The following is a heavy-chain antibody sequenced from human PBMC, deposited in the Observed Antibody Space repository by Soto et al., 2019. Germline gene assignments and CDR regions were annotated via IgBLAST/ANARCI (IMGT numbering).Heavy chain of an antibody. V-gene: IGHV3-23*01. D-gene: IGHD3-10*01. CDR2: ISGSGLGT. J-gene: IGHJ4*02. Sequence: EVQLLESGGGLVQPGGSLRLPCAASGFTFKSYAMNWVRQAPGKGLEWVSGISGSGLGTYYADSVKGRFTISRDNSNNTLYLQMNSLRVENTSVYYWAKAGRGGFGELAFDFWGQGTVVTVSS. CDR3: AKAGRGGFGELAFDF. CDR1: GFTFKSYA.